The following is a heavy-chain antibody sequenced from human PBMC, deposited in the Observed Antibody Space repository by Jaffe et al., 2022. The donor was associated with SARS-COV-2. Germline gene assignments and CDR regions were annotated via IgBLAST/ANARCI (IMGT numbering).Heavy chain of an antibody. Sequence: EVQLVESGGGSVQPGGSLRLSCAASGFRFSSYSMNWVRQAPGKGLEWVSYISSRSSAIYYADSMKGRFTISRDDAKNSLYLQMNSLRAEDTAVYYCARLWNDRTFDYWGQGTLVTVSS. J-gene: IGHJ4*02. CDR2: ISSRSSAI. V-gene: IGHV3-48*01. CDR3: ARLWNDRTFDY. D-gene: IGHD1-1*01. CDR1: GFRFSSYS.